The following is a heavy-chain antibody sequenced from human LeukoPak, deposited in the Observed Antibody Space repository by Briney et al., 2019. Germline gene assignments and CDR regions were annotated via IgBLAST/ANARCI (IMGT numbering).Heavy chain of an antibody. CDR3: AKDIYDILTGYYILGYFDY. V-gene: IGHV3-23*01. Sequence: GGSLRLSCAASGFTFSSYAMSWVRQAPGKGLEWVSAISGSGGSTYYADSVKGRFTISRDNSKNTLYLQMNSLRAEDTAVYYCAKDIYDILTGYYILGYFDYWGQGTLVTVSS. D-gene: IGHD3-9*01. CDR1: GFTFSSYA. J-gene: IGHJ4*02. CDR2: ISGSGGST.